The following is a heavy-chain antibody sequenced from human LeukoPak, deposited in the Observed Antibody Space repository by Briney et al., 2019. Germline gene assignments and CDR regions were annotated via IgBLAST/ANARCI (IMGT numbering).Heavy chain of an antibody. CDR3: ARKGRWVAGKFPDYYYYYMDV. J-gene: IGHJ6*03. CDR1: GFTFSSYE. CDR2: ISSSGSTI. V-gene: IGHV3-48*03. Sequence: QTGGSLRLSCAASGFTFSSYEMNWVRQAPGKGLEWVSYISSSGSTIYYADSVKGRFTISRDNAKNSLYLQMNSLRAEDTAVYYCARKGRWVAGKFPDYYYYYMDVWGKGTTVTISS. D-gene: IGHD6-19*01.